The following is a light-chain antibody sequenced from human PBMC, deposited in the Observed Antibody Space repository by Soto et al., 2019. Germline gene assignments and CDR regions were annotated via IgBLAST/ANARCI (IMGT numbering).Light chain of an antibody. J-gene: IGKJ5*01. CDR3: QQSEYLTT. V-gene: IGKV1-33*01. Sequence: DIQMTQSPSSLSASVGDRVTITCQASQNIKNYLNWYQQKPGRAPKLLIYDASNLEAGVPSRFRGSGSGTDFTFTISRLQPEDIATYYCQQSEYLTTVGQGNRLEIK. CDR1: QNIKNY. CDR2: DAS.